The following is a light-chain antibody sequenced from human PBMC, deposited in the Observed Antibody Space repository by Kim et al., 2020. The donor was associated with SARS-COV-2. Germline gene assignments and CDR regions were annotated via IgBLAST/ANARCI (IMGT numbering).Light chain of an antibody. J-gene: IGKJ4*01. Sequence: GDRVTITCRASQSLNGWLAWYQQKPGKAPKLLISQTSSLEPGVPSRFSGRGSETEFTLSINNLQPEDLATYHCQHYNGYPITYGGGTKVDIK. CDR1: QSLNGW. V-gene: IGKV1-5*03. CDR3: QHYNGYPIT. CDR2: QTS.